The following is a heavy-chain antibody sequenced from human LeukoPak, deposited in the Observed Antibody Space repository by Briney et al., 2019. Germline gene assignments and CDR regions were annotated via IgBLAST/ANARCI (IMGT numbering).Heavy chain of an antibody. CDR3: ARDVYTSGWRYFDL. J-gene: IGHJ2*01. D-gene: IGHD6-19*01. CDR1: GGTFSSYA. Sequence: GASVKVSCKASGGTFSSYAISWVRQAPGQGPEWVAWINPNSGDTNYAQKFQGRVTLTRDASIGTAYMEMNKLTYDDTAIYYCARDVYTSGWRYFDLWGHGTLVTVSS. CDR2: INPNSGDT. V-gene: IGHV1-2*02.